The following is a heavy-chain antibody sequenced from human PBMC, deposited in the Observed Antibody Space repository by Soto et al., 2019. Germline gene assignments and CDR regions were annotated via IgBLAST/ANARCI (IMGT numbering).Heavy chain of an antibody. J-gene: IGHJ4*02. Sequence: QVQLQESGPGLVKPSETLSLNCTVSGGSISRNYWSWIRQPAGKGLEWIGRIYSTGPTNYNPSLKSRVSLSVDTSRNQFSLKLTSVTAADTAIYYCAQTMVARTPFFDHWGQGTPVTVSS. CDR3: AQTMVARTPFFDH. D-gene: IGHD6-19*01. CDR1: GGSISRNY. V-gene: IGHV4-4*07. CDR2: IYSTGPT.